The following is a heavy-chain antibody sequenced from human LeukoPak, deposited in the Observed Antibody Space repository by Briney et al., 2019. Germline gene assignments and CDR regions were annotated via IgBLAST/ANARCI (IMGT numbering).Heavy chain of an antibody. CDR1: GFTLSSYP. J-gene: IGHJ4*02. CDR2: FVRGST. CDR3: TRAAPYGTSWYGKNDY. Sequence: GGSLRLSCAASGFTLSSYPMNWVRQAPGKGLEWVSTFVRGSTYYADTVQGRFTISRDSSKNTLYLQMNSLRADDTALYFCTRAAPYGTSWYGKNDYWGQGTLVAVSS. D-gene: IGHD6-13*01. V-gene: IGHV3-23*01.